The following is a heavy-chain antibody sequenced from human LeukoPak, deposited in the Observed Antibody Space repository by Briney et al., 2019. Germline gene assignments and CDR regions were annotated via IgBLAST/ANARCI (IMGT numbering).Heavy chain of an antibody. D-gene: IGHD4-17*01. V-gene: IGHV3-49*03. CDR3: TRDRPRYDYGDYRDTFDI. CDR2: IRSKAYGGTT. Sequence: GGSLRLSCSASGFTFGDYAMKWFRQAPGKGVEWVGFIRSKAYGGTTEYAASVKDRFTISRDDSKSIAYLQMNSLKIEDTGLYYCTRDRPRYDYGDYRDTFDIWGQGTMVTVSS. J-gene: IGHJ3*02. CDR1: GFTFGDYA.